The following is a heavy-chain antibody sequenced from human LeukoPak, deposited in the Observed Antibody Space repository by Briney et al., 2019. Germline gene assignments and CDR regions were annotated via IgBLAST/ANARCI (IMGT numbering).Heavy chain of an antibody. Sequence: APVKVSCKASGYTFTSDGISWVRQAPGQGLEWMGWISAYNGNTNYAQKFQGRVTMTTDTSTSTAYMELTSLRSDDTAVYYCARDRVTMIVVVGLSNAFDIWGQGTMVTVSS. J-gene: IGHJ3*02. V-gene: IGHV1-18*01. D-gene: IGHD3-22*01. CDR1: GYTFTSDG. CDR2: ISAYNGNT. CDR3: ARDRVTMIVVVGLSNAFDI.